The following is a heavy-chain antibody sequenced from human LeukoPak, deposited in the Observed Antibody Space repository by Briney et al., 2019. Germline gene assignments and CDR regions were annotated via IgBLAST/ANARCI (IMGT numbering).Heavy chain of an antibody. CDR3: ARTYTVTTSRGPVDY. Sequence: GGSLRLSCAASGFTFSSYWMHWVRQAPGKGLVWVSRINSDGSSTSYADSVKGRFTISRDNSKNTLYLQMNSLRAEDTAVYYCARTYTVTTSRGPVDYWGQGTLVTVSS. J-gene: IGHJ4*02. D-gene: IGHD4-17*01. V-gene: IGHV3-74*01. CDR1: GFTFSSYW. CDR2: INSDGSST.